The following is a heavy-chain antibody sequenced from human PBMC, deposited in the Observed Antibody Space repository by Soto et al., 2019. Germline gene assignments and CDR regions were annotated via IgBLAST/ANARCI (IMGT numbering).Heavy chain of an antibody. CDR1: GGSISSYY. D-gene: IGHD6-19*01. Sequence: SETLSLTCTVSGGSISSYYWSWIRQPPGKGLEWIGYIYYSGSTNYNPSLKSRVTISVDTSKNQFSLKLSSVTAADTAVYYCAKGHSSGWYYFDYWGQGTLVTVSS. V-gene: IGHV4-59*08. CDR2: IYYSGST. J-gene: IGHJ4*02. CDR3: AKGHSSGWYYFDY.